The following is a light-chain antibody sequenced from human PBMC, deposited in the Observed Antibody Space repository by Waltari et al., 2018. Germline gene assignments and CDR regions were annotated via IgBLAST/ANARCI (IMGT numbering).Light chain of an antibody. CDR2: DAS. CDR1: QSVSRY. J-gene: IGKJ4*01. CDR3: QQRNSWPLT. V-gene: IGKV3-11*01. Sequence: EIVLTQSPATLSLSPGESATLSCRASQSVSRYLGWYQQKPGQAPRLLIYDASNRATGIPARVSASGSGTDFTLTISSLEPEDFAVYYCQQRNSWPLTFGGGTKVEIK.